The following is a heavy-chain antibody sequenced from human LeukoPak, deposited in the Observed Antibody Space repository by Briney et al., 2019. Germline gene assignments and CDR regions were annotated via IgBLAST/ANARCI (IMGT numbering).Heavy chain of an antibody. CDR1: GFTFSSYW. CDR3: ARVTTTADY. J-gene: IGHJ4*02. CDR2: INSDGSGT. D-gene: IGHD1-14*01. Sequence: AGGSLRLSCAASGFTFSSYWMHWVRQAPGKGLVWVSSINSDGSGTSYADSVKGRFTISRDNAKNTLYLQMNSLRAEDTAVYYCARVTTTADYWGQGTLVTVSS. V-gene: IGHV3-74*01.